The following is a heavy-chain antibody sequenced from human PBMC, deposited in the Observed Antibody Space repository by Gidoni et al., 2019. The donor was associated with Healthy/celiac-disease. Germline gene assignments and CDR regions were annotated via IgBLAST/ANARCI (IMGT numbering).Heavy chain of an antibody. J-gene: IGHJ2*01. CDR1: GGSISSSSYY. V-gene: IGHV4-39*01. CDR2: IYYSGST. CDR3: ETSSSSSDWYFDL. Sequence: QLQLQESGPGLVKPSETLSLTCTVSGGSISSSSYYWGWIRQPPGKGLEWIGSIYYSGSTYYNPSLKSRVTISVDTSKNQFSLKLSSVTAADTAVYYCETSSSSSDWYFDLWGRGTLVTVSS. D-gene: IGHD6-6*01.